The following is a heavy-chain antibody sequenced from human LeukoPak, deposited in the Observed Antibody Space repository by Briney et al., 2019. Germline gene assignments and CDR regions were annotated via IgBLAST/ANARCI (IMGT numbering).Heavy chain of an antibody. CDR3: ARETVMITFGLDY. J-gene: IGHJ4*02. V-gene: IGHV3-23*01. D-gene: IGHD3-16*01. CDR1: GFTFSSYA. Sequence: GGSLRLSCAASGFTFSSYAMSWVRQAPGKGLEWVSAISGSGGSTYFADSVKGRFTISRDNSKNTLYLQMNSLRAEDTAVYYCARETVMITFGLDYWGQGTLVTVSS. CDR2: ISGSGGST.